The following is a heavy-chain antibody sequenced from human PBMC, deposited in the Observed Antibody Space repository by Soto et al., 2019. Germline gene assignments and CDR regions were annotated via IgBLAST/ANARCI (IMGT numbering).Heavy chain of an antibody. V-gene: IGHV1-18*01. CDR1: GYTFTSYG. CDR2: ISAYNGNT. J-gene: IGHJ3*02. Sequence: ASVKVSCKASGYTFTSYGISWVRQAPGQGLEWMGWISAYNGNTNFAQKLQGRVTMTTDTSTSTAYMELRSLRSDDTAVYYCARGVLDPEYGDYDSDAFDIWGQGTMVTVSS. D-gene: IGHD4-17*01. CDR3: ARGVLDPEYGDYDSDAFDI.